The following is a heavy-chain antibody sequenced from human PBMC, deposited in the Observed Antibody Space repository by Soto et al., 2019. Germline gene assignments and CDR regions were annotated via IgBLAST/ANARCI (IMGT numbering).Heavy chain of an antibody. J-gene: IGHJ2*01. CDR1: GGTFSSYT. Sequence: QVQLVQSGAEVKKPGSSVKVSCKASGGTFSSYTISWVRQAPGQGLEWMGRIIPILGIANYAQKFQGRVTITADKSTSTAYRELSSLRSEDTAVYYCARGGIDDCSGGSGYSFGSGWYFDLWGRGTLVTVSS. CDR3: ARGGIDDCSGGSGYSFGSGWYFDL. CDR2: IIPILGIA. D-gene: IGHD2-15*01. V-gene: IGHV1-69*02.